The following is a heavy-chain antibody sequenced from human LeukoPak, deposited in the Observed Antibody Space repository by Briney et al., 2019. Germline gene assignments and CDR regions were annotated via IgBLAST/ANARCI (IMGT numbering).Heavy chain of an antibody. Sequence: ASVKVSCKASGGTFSSYAISWVRQAPGQGLEWMGGIIPIFGTANYAQKFQGRVTITADESTSTACMELSSLRSEDTAVYYCARDIGGRGSYQGLYYGMDVWGQGTAVTVSS. CDR2: IIPIFGTA. D-gene: IGHD1-26*01. CDR1: GGTFSSYA. CDR3: ARDIGGRGSYQGLYYGMDV. V-gene: IGHV1-69*13. J-gene: IGHJ6*02.